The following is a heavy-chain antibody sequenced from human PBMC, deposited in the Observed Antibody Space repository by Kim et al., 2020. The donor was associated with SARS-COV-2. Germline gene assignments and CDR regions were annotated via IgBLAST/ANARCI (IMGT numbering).Heavy chain of an antibody. Sequence: GSLRLSCAVNGGPLRGHYWSWIRQSPGKGLEWIGEISQSGVTKYSSSLNSRLTIAVDTSKKQVSLNLRSVTAADSAVYYCARVTIVAARRFLSVLDVWGQGTTVTVSS. D-gene: IGHD2-15*01. CDR1: GGPLRGHY. CDR3: ARVTIVAARRFLSVLDV. V-gene: IGHV4-34*01. CDR2: ISQSGVT. J-gene: IGHJ6*02.